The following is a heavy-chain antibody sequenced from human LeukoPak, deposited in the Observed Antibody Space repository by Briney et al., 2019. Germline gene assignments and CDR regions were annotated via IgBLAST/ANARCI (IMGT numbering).Heavy chain of an antibody. CDR2: IYPGDSDT. Sequence: GESLKISCKGSGYSFTTYWVVWVRQMPGKGLEWMGIIYPGDSDTRYSPSFQGQVTISADRPINTAYLQWTSLTASDTAMYYCARQDHGSYDYWGQGTLVTVSS. J-gene: IGHJ4*02. V-gene: IGHV5-51*01. D-gene: IGHD3-10*01. CDR1: GYSFTTYW. CDR3: ARQDHGSYDY.